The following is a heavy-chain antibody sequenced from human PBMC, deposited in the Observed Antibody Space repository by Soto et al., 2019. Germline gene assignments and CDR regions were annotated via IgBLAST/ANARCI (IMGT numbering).Heavy chain of an antibody. Sequence: SETLSLTCTVSGGSISSYFWSWIRQPAGKGLEWIGRIYTSGSTNYNPSLKSRVTMSVDTSKNQFSLKLSSVTAADTAVYYCARGSGGGKQWIYYFDYWGQGTLVTVSS. CDR3: ARGSGGGKQWIYYFDY. J-gene: IGHJ4*02. CDR1: GGSISSYF. D-gene: IGHD2-8*02. V-gene: IGHV4-4*07. CDR2: IYTSGST.